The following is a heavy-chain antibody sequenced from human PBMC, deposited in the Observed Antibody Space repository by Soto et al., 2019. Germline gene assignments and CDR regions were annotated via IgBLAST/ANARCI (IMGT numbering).Heavy chain of an antibody. CDR2: IYYSGST. CDR3: ARGSDYGGLNYFGMDV. Sequence: SETLSLTCTVSGGSISSYYWSWIRQPPGKGLEWIGYIYYSGSTNYNPSLKSRVTISVDTSKNQFSLKLSSVTAADTAVYYCARGSDYGGLNYFGMDVLVQGTTVT. D-gene: IGHD4-17*01. V-gene: IGHV4-59*01. CDR1: GGSISSYY. J-gene: IGHJ6*02.